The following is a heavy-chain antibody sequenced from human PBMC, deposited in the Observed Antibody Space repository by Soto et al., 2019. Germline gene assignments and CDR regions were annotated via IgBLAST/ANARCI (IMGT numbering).Heavy chain of an antibody. D-gene: IGHD7-27*01. CDR1: GFTFSSYA. J-gene: IGHJ4*02. CDR2: ISGTDGAT. CDR3: AKYAGFSPGVRFNFDY. Sequence: EVQMLESGGALIQPGGSLRLSCAASGFTFSSYAMSWVRQTSGKGLQWVSTISGTDGATYYAASVKGQFTISRDNSQNILYLQMNNLRAEDTAIYYCAKYAGFSPGVRFNFDYWGQGTLVTVSS. V-gene: IGHV3-23*01.